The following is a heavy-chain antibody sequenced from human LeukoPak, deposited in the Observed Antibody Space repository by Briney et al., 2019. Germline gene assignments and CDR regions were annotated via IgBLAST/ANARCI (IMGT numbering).Heavy chain of an antibody. J-gene: IGHJ6*03. CDR2: ISAYNGNT. V-gene: IGHV1-18*01. Sequence: ASVKVSCKASGYTFTSYGIGWVRQAPGQGLEWMGWISAYNGNTNYAQKLQGRVTMTTDTSTSTAYMELRSLRSDDTAVYYCARGIVGATYYYYYYMDVWGKGTTVTISS. CDR1: GYTFTSYG. D-gene: IGHD1-26*01. CDR3: ARGIVGATYYYYYYMDV.